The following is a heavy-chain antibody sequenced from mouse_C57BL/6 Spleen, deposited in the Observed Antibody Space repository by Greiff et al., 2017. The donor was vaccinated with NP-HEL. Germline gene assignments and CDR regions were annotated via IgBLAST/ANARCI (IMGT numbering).Heavy chain of an antibody. Sequence: QVQLQQSGAELVKPGASVKISCKASGYTFTDYYINWVKQRPGQGLEWIGKIGPGSGSTYYNEKFKGKATLTADKSSSTAYMQLSSLTSEDSAVYFCANYYGNYDGYAMDYWGQGTSVTVSA. J-gene: IGHJ4*01. D-gene: IGHD2-1*01. V-gene: IGHV1-77*01. CDR1: GYTFTDYY. CDR2: IGPGSGST. CDR3: ANYYGNYDGYAMDY.